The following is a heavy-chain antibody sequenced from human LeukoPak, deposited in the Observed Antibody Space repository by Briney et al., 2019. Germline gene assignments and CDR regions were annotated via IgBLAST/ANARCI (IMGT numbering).Heavy chain of an antibody. CDR1: GLTFSSYA. Sequence: PGGSLRLSCAASGLTFSSYAISWVRQAPGKGLEWVSGISGSGGSTYYADSVKGRFTISRDNSKNTLSLHMSSLRAGDAAVYYCAKGPNFWLTPIAFAIWGQGTMVTVSS. CDR2: ISGSGGST. J-gene: IGHJ3*02. CDR3: AKGPNFWLTPIAFAI. V-gene: IGHV3-23*01. D-gene: IGHD3-3*01.